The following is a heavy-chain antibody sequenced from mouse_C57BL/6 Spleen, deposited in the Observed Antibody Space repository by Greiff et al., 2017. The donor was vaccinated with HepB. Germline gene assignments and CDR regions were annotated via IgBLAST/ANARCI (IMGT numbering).Heavy chain of an antibody. V-gene: IGHV1-15*01. Sequence: QVQLQQSGAELVRPGASVTLSCKASGYTFTDYEMHWVKQTPVHGLEWIGAIDPETGGTAYNQKFKGKAILTADKSSSTAYMELRSLTSEDSAVYYCTENYGSSFDYWGQGTTLTVSS. CDR1: GYTFTDYE. CDR2: IDPETGGT. D-gene: IGHD1-1*01. J-gene: IGHJ2*01. CDR3: TENYGSSFDY.